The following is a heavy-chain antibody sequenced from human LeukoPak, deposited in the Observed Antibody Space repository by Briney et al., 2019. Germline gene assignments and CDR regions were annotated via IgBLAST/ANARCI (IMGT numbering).Heavy chain of an antibody. J-gene: IGHJ4*02. V-gene: IGHV1-2*02. CDR1: GYTFTGYY. Sequence: ASVKVSCKASGYTFTGYYMHWVRQAPGQGLEWMGWINPNSGGTNYAQKFQGRVTMTRDTSSSTAYMELSSVRSDDTAVYYCARDVEGATGYFDYWGQGTLVTVSS. CDR3: ARDVEGATGYFDY. CDR2: INPNSGGT. D-gene: IGHD1-26*01.